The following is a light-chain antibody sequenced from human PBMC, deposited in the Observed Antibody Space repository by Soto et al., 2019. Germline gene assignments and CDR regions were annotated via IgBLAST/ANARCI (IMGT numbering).Light chain of an antibody. CDR2: MGS. CDR3: MQALQTPRT. J-gene: IGKJ1*01. V-gene: IGKV2-28*01. Sequence: DIVMTQSPLSLPATPGEPASISCRSSQSLLHSNGYNFLDWYVQKPGQSPQLLIYMGSNRASWVPDRFSGSGSGTDFTLKISRVEAEDVGDYYFMQALQTPRTLGQGTKVEIK. CDR1: QSLLHSNGYNF.